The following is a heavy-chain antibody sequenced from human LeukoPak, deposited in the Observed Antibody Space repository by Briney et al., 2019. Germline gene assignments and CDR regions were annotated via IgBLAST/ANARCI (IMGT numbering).Heavy chain of an antibody. Sequence: GGSLRLSCAASGFTFSSYAMSWVRQAPGKGLEGVSAISGSGGSTYYADSVKGRFTISRDNSKNTLYLQMNSLRAEDTAVYYCAKDSSSWFGTPTWYFQHWGQGTLVTVSS. CDR3: AKDSSSWFGTPTWYFQH. J-gene: IGHJ1*01. CDR2: ISGSGGST. D-gene: IGHD6-13*01. CDR1: GFTFSSYA. V-gene: IGHV3-23*01.